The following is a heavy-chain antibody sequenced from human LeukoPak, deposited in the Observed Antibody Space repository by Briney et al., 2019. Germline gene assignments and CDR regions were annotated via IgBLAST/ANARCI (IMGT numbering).Heavy chain of an antibody. CDR3: ARGGNSFYYYYCMDV. D-gene: IGHD4-23*01. Sequence: SSETLSLTCTVSGGSISSYYWSWIRQPPGKGLEWIGYIYYSGSTNYNPSRKSRVTISVATSKTQFSLKLSSVTAADTAVYYCARGGNSFYYYYCMDVWGQGTTVTVSS. CDR1: GGSISSYY. V-gene: IGHV4-59*01. CDR2: IYYSGST. J-gene: IGHJ6*02.